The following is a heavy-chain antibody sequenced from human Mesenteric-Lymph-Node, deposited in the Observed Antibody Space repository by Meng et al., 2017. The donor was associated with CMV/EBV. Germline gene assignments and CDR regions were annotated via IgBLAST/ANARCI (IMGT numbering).Heavy chain of an antibody. CDR2: ISGSGGST. D-gene: IGHD2-2*01. CDR3: AKFGGVPAAIGAPYFDY. J-gene: IGHJ4*02. V-gene: IGHV3-23*01. CDR1: FTFSSYA. Sequence: FTFSSYAMSWVRQAPGKGLEWVSAISGSGGSTYYADSVKGRFTISRDNSKNTLYLQMNSLRAEDTAVYYCAKFGGVPAAIGAPYFDYWGQGTLVTVSS.